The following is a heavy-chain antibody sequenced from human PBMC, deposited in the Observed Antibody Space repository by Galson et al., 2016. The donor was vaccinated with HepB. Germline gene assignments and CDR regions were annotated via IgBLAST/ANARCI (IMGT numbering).Heavy chain of an antibody. Sequence: SLRLSCAASGFSFSTYGMHWVRRAPGKGLEWVAIIWYDGSNINFVDSVKGRFTISRDNSKNTLYLQMNSLKTEDTAIYYCTTIGYFDWLSGRRFDYWGQGILVTVSS. CDR3: TTIGYFDWLSGRRFDY. CDR2: IWYDGSNI. D-gene: IGHD3-9*01. V-gene: IGHV3-33*01. J-gene: IGHJ4*02. CDR1: GFSFSTYG.